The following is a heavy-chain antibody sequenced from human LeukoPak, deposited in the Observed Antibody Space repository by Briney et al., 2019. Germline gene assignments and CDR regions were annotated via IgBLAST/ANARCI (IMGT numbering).Heavy chain of an antibody. D-gene: IGHD4-17*01. V-gene: IGHV3-7*01. J-gene: IGHJ4*02. CDR3: ARDDYGAGD. CDR1: GFIFSNYW. Sequence: GGSLRLSCAASGFIFSNYWMSWVRQGPGKGLEWVANIKPDGSEKYYVDSVKGRFTISRDNAKNSLDLQMNSLRAEDMAVYYCARDDYGAGDWGQGTPVTVSS. CDR2: IKPDGSEK.